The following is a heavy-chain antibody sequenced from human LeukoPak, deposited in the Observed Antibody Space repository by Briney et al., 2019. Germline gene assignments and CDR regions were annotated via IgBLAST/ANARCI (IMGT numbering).Heavy chain of an antibody. CDR3: ARETTWIHPYFDY. V-gene: IGHV3-21*01. CDR1: GFTFSSYS. Sequence: PGGSLRLSCAASGFTFSSYSMNWVRQAPGKGLEWVSSISSSSSYIYYADSVKGRFTISRDNAKNSLYLQMNSLRAEDTAVYYCARETTWIHPYFDYWGQGTLVTVSS. CDR2: ISSSSSYI. J-gene: IGHJ4*02. D-gene: IGHD5-18*01.